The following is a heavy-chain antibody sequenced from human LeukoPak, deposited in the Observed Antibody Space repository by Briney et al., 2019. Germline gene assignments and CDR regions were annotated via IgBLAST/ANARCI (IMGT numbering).Heavy chain of an antibody. V-gene: IGHV4-39*01. CDR1: GGSISSGDYY. J-gene: IGHJ4*02. CDR3: ARQGGYCSSTSCSDY. CDR2: IYYSGST. Sequence: SETLSLTCTVSGGSISSGDYYWGWIRQPPGKGLEWIGSIYYSGSTYYNPSLKSRVTISVDTSKNQFSLKLSSVTAADTAVYYCARQGGYCSSTSCSDYWGQGTLVTVSS. D-gene: IGHD2-2*01.